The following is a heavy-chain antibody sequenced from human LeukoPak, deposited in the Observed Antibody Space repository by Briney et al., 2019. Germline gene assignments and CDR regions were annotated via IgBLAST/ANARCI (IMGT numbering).Heavy chain of an antibody. CDR2: ISYDGSNK. J-gene: IGHJ4*02. Sequence: GGSLRLSCAASGFTFSSYAMHWVRQAPGKGLEWVAVISYDGSNKYYADSVKGRFTISRDNSKNTLYLQMNSLRAEDTAVYYCARAWDYWGQGTLVTVSS. V-gene: IGHV3-30*04. CDR3: ARAWDY. CDR1: GFTFSSYA.